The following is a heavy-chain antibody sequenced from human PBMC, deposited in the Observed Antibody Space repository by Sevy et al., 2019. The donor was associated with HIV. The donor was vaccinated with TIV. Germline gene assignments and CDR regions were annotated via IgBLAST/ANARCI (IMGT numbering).Heavy chain of an antibody. D-gene: IGHD5-12*01. CDR1: GGSVSSGSYY. V-gene: IGHV4-61*01. Sequence: SETLSLTCTVSGGSVSSGSYYWSWIRQPPGKGLEWIGYIYYSGSTNHNPSLKRRVTISVDTSKNQFSLKLNSVTAADTAVYYCARVRGGYSGFGGFDYWVQGTLVTVSS. CDR2: IYYSGST. J-gene: IGHJ4*02. CDR3: ARVRGGYSGFGGFDY.